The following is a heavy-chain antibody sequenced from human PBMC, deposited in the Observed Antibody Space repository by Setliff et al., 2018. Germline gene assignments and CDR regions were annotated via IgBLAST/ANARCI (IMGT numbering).Heavy chain of an antibody. V-gene: IGHV1-18*01. D-gene: IGHD3-22*01. Sequence: ASVKVSCKAVDYTFLSYGLSWVRQAPGQGLEWMGWISAYTGNTDYAQNFQGRVTMTTDTSTDTAYMELSSLRSEDTAVYYCATGQNYYDSRLDYWGQGTPVTVSS. CDR3: ATGQNYYDSRLDY. CDR1: DYTFLSYG. J-gene: IGHJ4*02. CDR2: ISAYTGNT.